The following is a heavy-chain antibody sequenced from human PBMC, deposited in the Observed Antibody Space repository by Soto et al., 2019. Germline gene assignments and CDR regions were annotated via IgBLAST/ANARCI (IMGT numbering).Heavy chain of an antibody. CDR1: GGSISSNY. CDR3: ARYSSEAVAGYTLDN. D-gene: IGHD6-13*01. J-gene: IGHJ4*02. Sequence: SETLSLTCTVSGGSISSNYWTWIRQPPGKGLEWIGYVYNSGSTNYNPSLKSRVTISEDTSKSQFSLKVNSMTAADTAVYYCARYSSEAVAGYTLDNWGQGILVTVSS. V-gene: IGHV4-59*01. CDR2: VYNSGST.